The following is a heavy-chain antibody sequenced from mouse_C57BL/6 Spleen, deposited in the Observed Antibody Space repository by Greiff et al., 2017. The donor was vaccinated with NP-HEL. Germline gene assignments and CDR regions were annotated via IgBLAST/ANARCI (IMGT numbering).Heavy chain of an antibody. V-gene: IGHV1-81*01. J-gene: IGHJ4*01. Sequence: VQLQQSGAELARPGASVKLSCKASGYTFTSYGISWVKQRTGQGLEWIGEIYPRSGNTYYNEKFKGKATLTADKSSSTAYMKLRSLTSEDSAVYFCATYSNYVYAMDYWGQGTSVTVSS. CDR2: IYPRSGNT. D-gene: IGHD2-5*01. CDR3: ATYSNYVYAMDY. CDR1: GYTFTSYG.